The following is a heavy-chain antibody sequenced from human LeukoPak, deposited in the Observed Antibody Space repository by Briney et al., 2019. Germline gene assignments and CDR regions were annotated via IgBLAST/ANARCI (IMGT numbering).Heavy chain of an antibody. CDR2: ISSSSSYT. Sequence: GGSLRLSCAASGFTFSDYYMSWIRQAPGKGLEWVSYISSSSSYTNYADSVKGRFTISRDNAKNSLYLQMNSLRAEDTAVYYCAKEMDSRDYYGSGSCDYWGQGTLVTVSS. D-gene: IGHD3-10*01. CDR1: GFTFSDYY. J-gene: IGHJ4*02. V-gene: IGHV3-11*05. CDR3: AKEMDSRDYYGSGSCDY.